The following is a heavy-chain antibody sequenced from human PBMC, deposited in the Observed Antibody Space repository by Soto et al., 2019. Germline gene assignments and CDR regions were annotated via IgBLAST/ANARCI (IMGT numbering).Heavy chain of an antibody. CDR2: ISYDGSNK. Sequence: QVQLVESGGGVVQPGRSLRLSCAASGFTFSSYGMHWVRQAPGKGLEWVAVISYDGSNKYYADSVKGRFTISRDNSKNTLYLQMNSLRAEDTAVYYCAKGGSGWSSEGMDVWGQGTTVTGSS. CDR1: GFTFSSYG. J-gene: IGHJ6*02. V-gene: IGHV3-30*18. CDR3: AKGGSGWSSEGMDV. D-gene: IGHD6-19*01.